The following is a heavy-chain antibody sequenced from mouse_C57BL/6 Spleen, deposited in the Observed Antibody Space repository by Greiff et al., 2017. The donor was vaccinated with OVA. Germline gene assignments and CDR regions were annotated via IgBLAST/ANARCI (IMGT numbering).Heavy chain of an antibody. D-gene: IGHD4-1*01. J-gene: IGHJ3*01. V-gene: IGHV1-82*01. Sequence: QVQLKESGPELVKPGASVKISCKASGYAFSSSWMNWVKQRPGKGLEWIGRIYPGDGDTNYNGKFKGKATLTADKSSSTAYMQLSSLTSEDSAVYFCARGNWDSPYWGQGTLVTVSA. CDR2: IYPGDGDT. CDR1: GYAFSSSW. CDR3: ARGNWDSPY.